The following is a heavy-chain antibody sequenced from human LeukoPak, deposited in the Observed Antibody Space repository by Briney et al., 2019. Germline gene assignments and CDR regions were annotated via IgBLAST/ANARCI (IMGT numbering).Heavy chain of an antibody. CDR2: ISWNSGSI. J-gene: IGHJ2*01. CDR3: ARPLRMGISPVYFDL. Sequence: GGSLRLSCAASGFTFSSYAMSWVRQAPGKGLEWVSGISWNSGSIGYADSVKGRFTISRDNAKNSLYLQMNGLRGEDTAVYYCARPLRMGISPVYFDLWGRGTLVTVSS. V-gene: IGHV3-9*01. CDR1: GFTFSSYA. D-gene: IGHD7-27*01.